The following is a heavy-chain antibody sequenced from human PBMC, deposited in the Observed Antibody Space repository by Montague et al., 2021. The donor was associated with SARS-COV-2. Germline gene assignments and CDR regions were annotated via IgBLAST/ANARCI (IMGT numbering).Heavy chain of an antibody. V-gene: IGHV4-59*01. CDR1: GGSISGYG. CDR2: IYYSGST. D-gene: IGHD2-8*01. J-gene: IGHJ6*02. CDR3: ARVLRSCSNGVCRTYYYYALDA. Sequence: SETLSLTCTVSGGSISGYGWCWICMPPGQGLEWMGFIYYSGSTKSNSYLESQSRVSVSRSKTQVSLKLSSVSAADTAVYYCARVLRSCSNGVCRTYYYYALDAWGQGTPVTVSS.